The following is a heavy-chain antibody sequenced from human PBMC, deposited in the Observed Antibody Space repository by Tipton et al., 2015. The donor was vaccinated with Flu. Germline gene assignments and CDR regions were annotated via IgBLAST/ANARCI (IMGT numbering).Heavy chain of an antibody. D-gene: IGHD3-10*01. V-gene: IGHV4-34*01. CDR3: ASKVGSGYSWESIDY. CDR2: INHSGST. J-gene: IGHJ4*02. CDR1: GGSLSAYY. Sequence: TLSLTCAVSGGSLSAYYWGWIRQRPGKGLEWIGEINHSGSTNYNAYLKSPVPISVDTSKKQFNLKLTFVTAADTAVYYCASKVGSGYSWESIDYWCQGTLVAVSS.